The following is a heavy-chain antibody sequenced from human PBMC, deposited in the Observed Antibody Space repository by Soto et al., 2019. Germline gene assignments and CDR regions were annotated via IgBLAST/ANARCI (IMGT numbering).Heavy chain of an antibody. CDR3: AKQHDLGGLEDY. D-gene: IGHD3-16*01. CDR2: ISSANAYI. J-gene: IGHJ4*02. Sequence: PGGSLRLSCVASGFTFNSYSMNWVRQAPGKGLEWVSSISSANAYIYYADSVKGRFTISRDNARNSLYLQMNSLRAEDTAVYYCAKQHDLGGLEDYWGQGTLVTVSS. V-gene: IGHV3-21*01. CDR1: GFTFNSYS.